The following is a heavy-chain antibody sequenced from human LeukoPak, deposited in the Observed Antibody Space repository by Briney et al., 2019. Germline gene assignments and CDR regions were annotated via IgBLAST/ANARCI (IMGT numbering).Heavy chain of an antibody. V-gene: IGHV4-59*01. CDR3: ARVKAATKYYYYGMDV. CDR2: INYSGST. Sequence: SETLSLTCTVSGGSIRSYYWNWIQQPPGKELEWIGYINYSGSTKYNPSLKSRVTILVDTSKNQFSLNLSSVTAADTAVYYCARVKAATKYYYYGMDVWGQGTTVTVSS. D-gene: IGHD2-15*01. CDR1: GGSIRSYY. J-gene: IGHJ6*02.